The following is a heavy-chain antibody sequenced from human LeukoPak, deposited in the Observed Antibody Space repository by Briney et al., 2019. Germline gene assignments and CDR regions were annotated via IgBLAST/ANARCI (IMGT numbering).Heavy chain of an antibody. D-gene: IGHD4-17*01. V-gene: IGHV3-23*01. CDR2: ISGSGGST. CDR3: AKDGFATVTTTFDP. J-gene: IGHJ5*02. CDR1: GFTFSSYG. Sequence: GGSLRLSCVVSGFTFSSYGMSWVRQAPGKGLEWVSAISGSGGSTYYADSVKGRFTISRDNSKNTLYLQMNSLRAEDTAVYYCAKDGFATVTTTFDPWGQGTLVTVSS.